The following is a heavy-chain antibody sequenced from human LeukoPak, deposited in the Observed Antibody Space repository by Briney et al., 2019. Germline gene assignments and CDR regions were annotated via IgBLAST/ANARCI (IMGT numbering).Heavy chain of an antibody. V-gene: IGHV3-23*01. D-gene: IGHD5/OR15-5a*01. J-gene: IGHJ4*02. CDR1: GFTFISCA. Sequence: GGSLRLSCAVSGFTFISCAMSSVRQAPGKGLEWVSAISGSGGSTFYADSVKGRFTISRDNSKNTLYLQMNSLRAEDTAVYYCVKGLNNVWTLKGSDYWGQGTLVTVSS. CDR2: ISGSGGST. CDR3: VKGLNNVWTLKGSDY.